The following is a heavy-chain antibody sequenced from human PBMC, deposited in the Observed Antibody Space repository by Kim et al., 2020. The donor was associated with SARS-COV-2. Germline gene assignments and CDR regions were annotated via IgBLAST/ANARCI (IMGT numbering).Heavy chain of an antibody. CDR1: GFSFSGSI. V-gene: IGHV3-73*01. Sequence: GGSLRLSCAASGFSFSGSIMHWVRQASGKGLEWVGRIRNKADSYATAYAASVKGRFTISRDDSKNTAYLQMNGLKAEDTAVYYCTGLSNYWGQGTLVTVS. CDR3: TGLSNY. J-gene: IGHJ4*02. CDR2: IRNKADSYAT.